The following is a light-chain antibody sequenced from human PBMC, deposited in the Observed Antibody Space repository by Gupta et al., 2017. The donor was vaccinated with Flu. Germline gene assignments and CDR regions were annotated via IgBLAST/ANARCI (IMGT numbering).Light chain of an antibody. V-gene: IGLV1-51*01. CDR3: GTWDSSLSAWV. J-gene: IGLJ3*02. CDR1: SSNIGNNY. Sequence: KFTISCSRSSSNIGNNYVSWYQQLPGTAPKLLIYDNNKRPSGIPDRFSGSKSGTSATLSITGLQTGDEADYYCGTWDSSLSAWVFGGGTKLTVL. CDR2: DNN.